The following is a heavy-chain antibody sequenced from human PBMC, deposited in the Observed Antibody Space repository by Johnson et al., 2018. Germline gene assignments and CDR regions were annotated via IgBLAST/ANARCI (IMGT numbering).Heavy chain of an antibody. D-gene: IGHD4-17*01. Sequence: QVQLQESGPGLVKPSETLSLTCTVSGGSISSYNWSWIRQPPGKGLEWIGYIYYSGSTNYTPSLKSRFPISVDTSKNQFAMKLSSVTAADTAVYYCARSILATVSRDAFDILGQGTMVTVSS. J-gene: IGHJ3*02. CDR3: ARSILATVSRDAFDI. V-gene: IGHV4-59*01. CDR1: GGSISSYN. CDR2: IYYSGST.